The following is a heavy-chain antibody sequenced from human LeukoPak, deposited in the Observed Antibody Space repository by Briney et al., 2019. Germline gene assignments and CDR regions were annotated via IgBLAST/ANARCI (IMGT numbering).Heavy chain of an antibody. CDR2: ISGSGGST. CDR1: GFAFSSYA. J-gene: IGHJ4*02. CDR3: ARNLGLLRYFDWLLPYYFDY. V-gene: IGHV3-23*01. D-gene: IGHD3-9*01. Sequence: GGSLRLSCAASGFAFSSYAMSWVRQAPGKGLEWVSAISGSGGSTYYADSVKGRFTISRDNSKNTLYLQMNSLRAEDTAVYYCARNLGLLRYFDWLLPYYFDYWGQGTLVTVPS.